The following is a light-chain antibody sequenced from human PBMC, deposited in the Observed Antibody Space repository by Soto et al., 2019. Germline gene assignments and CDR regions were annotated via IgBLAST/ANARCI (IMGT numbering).Light chain of an antibody. Sequence: EIVLTQSPGTLSLSPGERATLSCRASQSVSSNYLAWYQQTPGQAPRFIIYGASKRATGIPDRFSGSGSGTDFPLTTSRLEPEDFAVYYWQQYGSSPPITFGQGTRLETK. J-gene: IGKJ5*01. CDR1: QSVSSNY. V-gene: IGKV3-20*01. CDR2: GAS. CDR3: QQYGSSPPIT.